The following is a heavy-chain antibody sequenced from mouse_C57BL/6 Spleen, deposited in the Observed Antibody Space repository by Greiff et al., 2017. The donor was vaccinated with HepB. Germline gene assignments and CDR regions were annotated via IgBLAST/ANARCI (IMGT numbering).Heavy chain of an antibody. D-gene: IGHD2-12*01. CDR2: INPNNGGT. J-gene: IGHJ2*01. Sequence: EVQLQQSGPELVKPGASVKISCKASGYTFTDYYMNWVKQSHGKSLEWIGDINPNNGGTSYNQKFKGKATLTVDKSSSTAYMELRSLTSEDSAVYYCARSNLYSYYFDYWGQGTTLTVSS. V-gene: IGHV1-26*01. CDR1: GYTFTDYY. CDR3: ARSNLYSYYFDY.